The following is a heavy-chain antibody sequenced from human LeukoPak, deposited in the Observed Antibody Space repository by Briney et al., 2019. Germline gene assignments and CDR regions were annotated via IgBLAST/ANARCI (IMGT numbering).Heavy chain of an antibody. CDR1: SASISSYY. D-gene: IGHD2-2*02. V-gene: IGHV4-4*07. Sequence: PSETLSLTCTVYSASISSYYWSWIRQPAGKGLEWIGRIYTTGSTNYNPSLKSRVTLSVDTSKNQFSLKLSSVTAADTDVYYCARSEYQLLYRGDSYYYMDVWGKGTTVTVSS. CDR2: IYTTGST. CDR3: ARSEYQLLYRGDSYYYMDV. J-gene: IGHJ6*03.